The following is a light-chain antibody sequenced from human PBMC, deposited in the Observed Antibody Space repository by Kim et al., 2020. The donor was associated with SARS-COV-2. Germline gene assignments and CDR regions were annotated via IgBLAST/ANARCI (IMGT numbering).Light chain of an antibody. Sequence: DIQMTQSPSTLSASVGDRVTITCRASQSISSWLAWYQQKPGKAPKLLIYKASSLESGFPSRFSGSGSGTEFTLTISSLQPDDFSTYSCQQYNSYSPRYTFGQGTKLEI. V-gene: IGKV1-5*03. CDR2: KAS. CDR1: QSISSW. CDR3: QQYNSYSPRYT. J-gene: IGKJ2*01.